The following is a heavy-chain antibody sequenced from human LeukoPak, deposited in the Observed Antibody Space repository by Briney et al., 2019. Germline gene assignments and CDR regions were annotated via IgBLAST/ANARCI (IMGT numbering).Heavy chain of an antibody. Sequence: GGSLRLSCAASGFTFSSYAMSWVRQAPGKGLEWVSAISGNGDSAYYADSVKGRFTISRDNSKNTLFLQIDSLRVEDTAIYYCARAPAGSTTSQIDYWGQGTLVTVSS. D-gene: IGHD2-2*01. CDR2: ISGNGDSA. CDR1: GFTFSSYA. V-gene: IGHV3-23*01. J-gene: IGHJ4*02. CDR3: ARAPAGSTTSQIDY.